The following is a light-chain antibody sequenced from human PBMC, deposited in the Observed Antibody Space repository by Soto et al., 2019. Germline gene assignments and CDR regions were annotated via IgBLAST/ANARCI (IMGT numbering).Light chain of an antibody. V-gene: IGKV3-15*01. J-gene: IGKJ1*01. CDR3: QRYNDWPRT. CDR2: GAS. Sequence: EIVMTQSPATLSVSPGERATLSCRASQSVSSNLAWYQQKPGQAPRLLIYGASTRATGIPARFSGGASGTEFTLTISSLQSEDFAVYYCQRYNDWPRTFGQGTKVDIK. CDR1: QSVSSN.